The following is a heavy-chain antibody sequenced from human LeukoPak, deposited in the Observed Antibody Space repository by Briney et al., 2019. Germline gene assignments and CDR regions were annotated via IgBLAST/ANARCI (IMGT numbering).Heavy chain of an antibody. CDR2: ISSSSSTI. D-gene: IGHD3-22*01. V-gene: IGHV3-48*01. CDR3: ARGGDSSGPDAFDI. CDR1: GFTFSSYS. Sequence: GGSLRLSCAASGFTFSSYSMNWVRQAPGKGLEWVSYISSSSSTIYYADSVKGRFTISRDNAKNSLCLQMNSLRAEDTAVYYCARGGDSSGPDAFDIWGQGTMVTVSS. J-gene: IGHJ3*02.